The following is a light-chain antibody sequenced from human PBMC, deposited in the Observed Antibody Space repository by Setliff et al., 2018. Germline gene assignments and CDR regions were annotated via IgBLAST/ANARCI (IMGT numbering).Light chain of an antibody. CDR2: GNS. CDR3: QSYDSSLSGPYV. CDR1: NSNIGAGYD. V-gene: IGLV1-40*01. J-gene: IGLJ1*01. Sequence: QSALTQPPSVSGAPGQRVTISCTGDNSNIGAGYDVHWYQQLPGTAPKLLIYGNSKRPSGVPDRFSGSKSGTSASLAITGLQAEDEADYYCQSYDSSLSGPYVFGTGTKVTVL.